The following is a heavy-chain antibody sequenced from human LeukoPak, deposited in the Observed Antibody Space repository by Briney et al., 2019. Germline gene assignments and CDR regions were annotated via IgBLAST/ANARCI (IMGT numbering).Heavy chain of an antibody. V-gene: IGHV1-18*01. CDR1: GFTFTDFV. CDR2: VSAYNGKT. J-gene: IGHJ6*02. CDR3: ARGHSGDSSGYYPWVDYYYGMDV. D-gene: IGHD3-22*01. Sequence: GASVKVSCKASGFTFTDFVISWVRQAPGQGLEWMAWVSAYNGKTNYVQKFQDRVTMTTDTSTSTAYMELRSLRSDDTAVYYCARGHSGDSSGYYPWVDYYYGMDVWGQGTTVTVSS.